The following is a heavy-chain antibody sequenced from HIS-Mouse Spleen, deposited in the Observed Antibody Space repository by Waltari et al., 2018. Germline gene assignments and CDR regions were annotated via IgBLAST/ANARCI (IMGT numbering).Heavy chain of an antibody. CDR1: GYTSPGHH. CDR2: INPNSGGT. Sequence: QVQLVQSGAEVKKPGASVKVSYQASGYTSPGHHMHLVRQAPGQGLERMGWINPNSGGTNYAQKFQGRVTMTRDTSISTAYMELSRLRSDDTAVYYCARYNALYRLYYFDYWGQGTLVTVSS. D-gene: IGHD2-2*02. CDR3: ARYNALYRLYYFDY. J-gene: IGHJ4*02. V-gene: IGHV1-2*02.